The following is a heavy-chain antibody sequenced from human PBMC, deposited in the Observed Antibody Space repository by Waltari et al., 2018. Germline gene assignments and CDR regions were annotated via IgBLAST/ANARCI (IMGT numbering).Heavy chain of an antibody. V-gene: IGHV1-46*01. CDR1: GYTFTSYY. J-gene: IGHJ3*02. CDR3: ARDRRRGYSYGRDAFDI. CDR2: INPSGGST. D-gene: IGHD5-18*01. Sequence: QVQLVQSGAEVKKPGASVKVSCKAPGYTFTSYYMHWVRQAPGQGLEWMGIINPSGGSTSYAQKFQGRVTMTRDTSTSTVYMELSSLRSEDTAVYYCARDRRRGYSYGRDAFDIWGQGTMVTVSS.